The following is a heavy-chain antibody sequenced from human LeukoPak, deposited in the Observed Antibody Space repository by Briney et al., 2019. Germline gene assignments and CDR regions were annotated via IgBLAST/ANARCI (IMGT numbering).Heavy chain of an antibody. CDR1: GYTFTSYD. CDR2: MNPNSGNT. D-gene: IGHD3-3*01. V-gene: IGHV1-8*01. Sequence: ASVKVSCKASGYTFTSYDINWVRQATGQGLEWMGWMNPNSGNTGYAQKFQGRVTMTRNTSISTAYMELSSLRSEDTAVYYCAREWSGYFYYYYYMDVWGKGTTVTVSS. CDR3: AREWSGYFYYYYYMDV. J-gene: IGHJ6*03.